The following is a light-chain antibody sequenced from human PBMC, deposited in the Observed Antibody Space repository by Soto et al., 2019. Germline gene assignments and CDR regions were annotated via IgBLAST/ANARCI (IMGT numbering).Light chain of an antibody. Sequence: EIVLTQSPGTLSLSPGERATLSCRASRSVGSYYLAWYQQKPGQAPRVLISGTSTRATGIPDRFSGSGSGTDFTLTISRLEPEDFAVYYCQHYGDSLFTFGPGTKVEFK. V-gene: IGKV3-20*01. CDR2: GTS. CDR3: QHYGDSLFT. J-gene: IGKJ3*01. CDR1: RSVGSYY.